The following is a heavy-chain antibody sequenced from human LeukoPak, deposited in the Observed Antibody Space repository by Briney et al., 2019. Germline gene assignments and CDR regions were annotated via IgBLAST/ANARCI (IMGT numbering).Heavy chain of an antibody. D-gene: IGHD2-8*01. J-gene: IGHJ6*03. CDR3: AKDAVSSYYYYYYMDV. CDR2: IRYDGSNK. V-gene: IGHV3-30*02. Sequence: PGGSLRLSCAASGFTFSSYGMHWVRQAPGKGLEWVAFIRYDGSNKYYADSVKGRFTISRDNSKNTLYLQMNSLRAEDTAVYYCAKDAVSSYYYYYYMDVWGKGTTVIVSS. CDR1: GFTFSSYG.